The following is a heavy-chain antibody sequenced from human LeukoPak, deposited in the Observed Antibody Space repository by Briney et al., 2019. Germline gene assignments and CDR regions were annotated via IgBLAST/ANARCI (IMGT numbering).Heavy chain of an antibody. CDR3: ARIGLVVAATDQGY. CDR2: IIPIFGTA. V-gene: IGHV1-69*01. Sequence: SVKVSCKASGGTFSSYAISWVRQAPGQGLEWMGGIIPIFGTANYAQKFQGRVTITADESTSTAYMELSSLRSEDTAVYYCARIGLVVAATDQGYWGQGTLVTVSS. D-gene: IGHD2-15*01. J-gene: IGHJ4*02. CDR1: GGTFSSYA.